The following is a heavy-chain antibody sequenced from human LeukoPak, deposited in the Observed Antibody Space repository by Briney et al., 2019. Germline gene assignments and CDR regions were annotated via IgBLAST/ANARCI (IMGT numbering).Heavy chain of an antibody. CDR2: IGTNGTYI. V-gene: IGHV3-21*01. J-gene: IGHJ6*03. Sequence: TGGSLRLSCAASGFTFINYSINWVRQAPGKGLEWVSSIGTNGTYIFYADSVKGRFTISRDNAKNSVYLQMNSLRAEDTAVYYCARGLISQFYYGSGSYAVRDDYYYYMDVWGKGTTVTISS. CDR3: ARGLISQFYYGSGSYAVRDDYYYYMDV. D-gene: IGHD3-10*01. CDR1: GFTFINYS.